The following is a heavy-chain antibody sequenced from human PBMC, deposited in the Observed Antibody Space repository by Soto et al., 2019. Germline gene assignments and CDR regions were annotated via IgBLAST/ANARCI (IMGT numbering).Heavy chain of an antibody. J-gene: IGHJ4*02. CDR1: GFTFSSYG. V-gene: IGHV3-33*01. CDR3: ARDQGGIFGVVIPTYYFDY. CDR2: IWYDGSNK. Sequence: GGSLRLSCAASGFTFSSYGMHWVRQAPGKGLEWVAVIWYDGSNKYYADSVKGRFTISRDNSKNTLYLQMNSLRAEDTAVYYCARDQGGIFGVVIPTYYFDYWGQGTLVTVSS. D-gene: IGHD3-3*01.